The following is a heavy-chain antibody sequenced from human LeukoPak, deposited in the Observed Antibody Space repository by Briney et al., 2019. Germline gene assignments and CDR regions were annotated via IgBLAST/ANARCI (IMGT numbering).Heavy chain of an antibody. CDR1: GYTFTSYG. CDR2: ISTYKGNT. V-gene: IGHV1-18*01. CDR3: ARVTALYYYMDV. Sequence: ASVKVSCKASGYTFTSYGISWVRQAPGQGLEWMGWISTYKGNTNYAQKLQGRVTMATDTSTSTVYMELRSLRSDDTAVYYCARVTALYYYMDVWGKGTTVTVSS. J-gene: IGHJ6*03.